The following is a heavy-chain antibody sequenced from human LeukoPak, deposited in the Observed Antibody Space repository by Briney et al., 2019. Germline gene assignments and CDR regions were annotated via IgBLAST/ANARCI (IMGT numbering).Heavy chain of an antibody. V-gene: IGHV3-49*04. D-gene: IGHD6-6*01. J-gene: IGHJ4*02. CDR2: IRSKAYGGTT. CDR1: GFTFGDYA. Sequence: GGSLRLSCTASGFTFGDYAMSWVRQAPGKGLEWVGFIRSKAYGGTTEYAASVKGRFTISRDDSKSIAYLQMNSLKTEDTAVYYCTAGYSSSSYFDYWGQGTLVTVSS. CDR3: TAGYSSSSYFDY.